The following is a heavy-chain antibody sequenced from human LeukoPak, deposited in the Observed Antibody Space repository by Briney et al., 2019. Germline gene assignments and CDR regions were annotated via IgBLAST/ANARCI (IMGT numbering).Heavy chain of an antibody. CDR2: INPKSGDT. D-gene: IGHD1-26*01. Sequence: GTSVKVSCKASGYTFSDYYIHWVRQAPGQGLEWMGWINPKSGDTEYAQNFQGRVTMTTDTSITTAYMEVTSLRSDDSAMFYCARGRARWDRYFDYWGQGSLVTVSS. CDR1: GYTFSDYY. J-gene: IGHJ4*02. CDR3: ARGRARWDRYFDY. V-gene: IGHV1-2*02.